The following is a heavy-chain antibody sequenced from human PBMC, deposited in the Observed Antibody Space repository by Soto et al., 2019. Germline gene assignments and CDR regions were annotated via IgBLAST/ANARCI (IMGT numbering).Heavy chain of an antibody. J-gene: IGHJ6*02. D-gene: IGHD6-19*01. CDR3: AGGRIVVAGSSAYYSMDV. Sequence: SVKVSCKASGGNPSNSAISWVRQAPGQGLEWMGGIIPVFGIISHAQNFQGRVTITADESTSTAYMELSSLRSEDTAVYFCAGGRIVVAGSSAYYSMDVWGQGTTVTVSS. CDR1: GGNPSNSA. CDR2: IIPVFGII. V-gene: IGHV1-69*13.